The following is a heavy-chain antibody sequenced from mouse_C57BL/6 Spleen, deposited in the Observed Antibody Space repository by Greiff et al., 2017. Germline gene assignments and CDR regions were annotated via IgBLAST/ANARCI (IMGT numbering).Heavy chain of an antibody. J-gene: IGHJ2*01. CDR3: AKLDYGSPYFDC. V-gene: IGHV1-55*01. CDR1: GYTFTSYW. CDR2: IYPGSGST. D-gene: IGHD1-1*01. Sequence: QVQLQQPGAELVKPGASVKMSCKASGYTFTSYWITWVKQRPGQGLEWIGDIYPGSGSTNYNEKFKSKATLTVDTSSSTAYMQLSSLTSEDSAVYYCAKLDYGSPYFDCWGQGTTLTVSS.